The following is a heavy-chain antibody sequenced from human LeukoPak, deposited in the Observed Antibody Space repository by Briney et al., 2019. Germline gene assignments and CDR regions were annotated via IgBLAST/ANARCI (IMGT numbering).Heavy chain of an antibody. J-gene: IGHJ6*03. Sequence: SETLSLTCTVSGGSISSHYWSWIRQPPGKGLEWIGYIYYSGSINYNPSLKSRVTRSVDTSKNQFSLKLSSVTAADTDVYYCARVGEQLLVYYYMDVWGKGTTVTVSS. D-gene: IGHD5-18*01. V-gene: IGHV4-59*11. CDR3: ARVGEQLLVYYYMDV. CDR2: IYYSGSI. CDR1: GGSISSHY.